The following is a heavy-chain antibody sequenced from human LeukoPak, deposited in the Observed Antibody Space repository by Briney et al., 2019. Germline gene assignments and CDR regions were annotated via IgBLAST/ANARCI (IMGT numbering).Heavy chain of an antibody. D-gene: IGHD2-15*01. CDR2: INHSRST. J-gene: IGHJ4*02. V-gene: IGHV4-34*01. Sequence: SETLSLTCAVYGGSFSGYYWSWIRQPPGEGLEWIGEINHSRSTNYNLSLPSRVTLSVDTSKNQFSLKLSSVTAADTAVYYCARGRYCSSSSCYKRSGYCSGGSCYSWDYWGQGTLVTVSS. CDR3: ARGRYCSSSSCYKRSGYCSGGSCYSWDY. CDR1: GGSFSGYY.